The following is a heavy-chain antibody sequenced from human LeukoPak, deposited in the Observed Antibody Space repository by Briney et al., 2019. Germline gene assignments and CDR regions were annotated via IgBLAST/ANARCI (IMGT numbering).Heavy chain of an antibody. D-gene: IGHD1-26*01. V-gene: IGHV3-20*04. J-gene: IGHJ6*02. CDR2: INWNGGGT. CDR3: AKHLTATNTYIFFGLDV. CDR1: GFTFSSYS. Sequence: GGSLRLSCAASGFTFSSYSMNWVRQAPGKGLEWVSAINWNGGGTGYADSVKGRFTISRDNAKNSLYLQLSSLRPEDTALYYCAKHLTATNTYIFFGLDVWGQGTSVTVSS.